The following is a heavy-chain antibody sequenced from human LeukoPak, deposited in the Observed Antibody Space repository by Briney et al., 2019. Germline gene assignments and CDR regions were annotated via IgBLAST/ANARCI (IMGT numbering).Heavy chain of an antibody. CDR1: GFTFSSYS. J-gene: IGHJ3*02. V-gene: IGHV3-21*01. CDR3: AGNSGSYPGDAFDI. Sequence: KTGGSLRLSCAASGFTFSSYSMNWVRQAPGKGLEWVSSISSSSSYIYYADSVKGRFTISRDNAKNSLYLQMNSLRAEDTAVYYCAGNSGSYPGDAFDIWGQGTMVTVSS. CDR2: ISSSSSYI. D-gene: IGHD1-26*01.